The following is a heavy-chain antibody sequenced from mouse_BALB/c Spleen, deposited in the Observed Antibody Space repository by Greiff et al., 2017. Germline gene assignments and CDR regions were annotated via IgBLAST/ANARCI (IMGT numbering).Heavy chain of an antibody. J-gene: IGHJ3*01. D-gene: IGHD6-1*01. V-gene: IGHV2-2*02. CDR3: AAYPLLAY. Sequence: VQRVESGPGLVQPSQSLSITCTVSGFSLTSYGVHWVRQSPGKGLEWLGVIWSGGSTDYNAAFISRLSISKDNSKSQVFFKMNSLQANDTAIYYCAAYPLLAYWGQGTLVTVSA. CDR2: IWSGGST. CDR1: GFSLTSYG.